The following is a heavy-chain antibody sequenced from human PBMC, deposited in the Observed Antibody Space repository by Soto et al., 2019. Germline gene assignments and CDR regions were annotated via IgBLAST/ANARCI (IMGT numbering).Heavy chain of an antibody. Sequence: QITLKESGPTLVKPTQTLTLTCTFSGFSLSTNGVGVGWIRQPPGKALEWLALIYWADSKEYSPSLKSRLTITKDTSRNQVVLTMTNMDPVDTATYYCAKKGGGDYILGYWGQGTLVTVSS. D-gene: IGHD4-17*01. CDR3: AKKGGGDYILGY. CDR1: GFSLSTNGVG. CDR2: IYWADSK. J-gene: IGHJ4*02. V-gene: IGHV2-5*02.